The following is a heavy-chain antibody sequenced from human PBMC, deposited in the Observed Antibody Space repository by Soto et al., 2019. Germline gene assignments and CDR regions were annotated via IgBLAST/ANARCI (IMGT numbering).Heavy chain of an antibody. Sequence: GGSLRLSCAASGFTITNFWMGWVRQAPGEGLEWVANINKDGSAKYYVDSVKGRFTISRDNAKSSLFLQMSSLTVEDTAVYYCARWSIAFDVWGRGTVVTVSS. CDR3: ARWSIAFDV. V-gene: IGHV3-7*01. CDR2: INKDGSAK. D-gene: IGHD2-15*01. CDR1: GFTITNFW. J-gene: IGHJ3*01.